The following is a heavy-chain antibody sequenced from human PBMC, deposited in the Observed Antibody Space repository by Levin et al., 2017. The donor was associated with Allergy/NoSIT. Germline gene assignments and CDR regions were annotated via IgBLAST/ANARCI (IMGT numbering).Heavy chain of an antibody. CDR2: IYWNDDK. CDR3: AHREYSYGTKQYYFDY. CDR1: GFSLSTSGVG. J-gene: IGHJ4*02. V-gene: IGHV2-5*01. D-gene: IGHD5-18*01. Sequence: SGPTLVKPTQTLTLTCTFSGFSLSTSGVGVGWIRQPPGKALEWLALIYWNDDKRYSPSLKSRLTITKDTSKNQVVLTMTNMDPVDTATYYCAHREYSYGTKQYYFDYWGQGTLVTVSS.